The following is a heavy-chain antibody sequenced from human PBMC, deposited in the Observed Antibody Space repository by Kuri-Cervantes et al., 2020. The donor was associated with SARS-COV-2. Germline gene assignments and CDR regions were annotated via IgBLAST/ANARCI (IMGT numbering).Heavy chain of an antibody. D-gene: IGHD6-19*01. V-gene: IGHV1-24*01. Sequence: ASVKVSCKVSGYTLTDLSMHWVRQAPGKGLEWMGGFDPEDGETIYAQKFQGRVTMTEDTSTDTAYMELRSLRSDDTAVYYCARDRGSSGRERWGGYWGQGTLVTVSS. J-gene: IGHJ4*02. CDR2: FDPEDGET. CDR1: GYTLTDLS. CDR3: ARDRGSSGRERWGGY.